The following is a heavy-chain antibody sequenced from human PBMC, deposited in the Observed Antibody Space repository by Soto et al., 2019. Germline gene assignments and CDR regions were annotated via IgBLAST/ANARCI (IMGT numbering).Heavy chain of an antibody. CDR1: GFVFPAFE. D-gene: IGHD3-16*01. Sequence: EVQLLESGGGLVQPGGSLGLSCAASGFVFPAFEMSWVRQAPGRGLEWVSFISVDGTRTYYADAVKGRFTISRDNSKDTRYLHLSSLRAEDTAVDACVEGGGLDFWGQGTLVTGSS. J-gene: IGHJ4*02. V-gene: IGHV3-23*01. CDR3: VEGGGLDF. CDR2: ISVDGTRT.